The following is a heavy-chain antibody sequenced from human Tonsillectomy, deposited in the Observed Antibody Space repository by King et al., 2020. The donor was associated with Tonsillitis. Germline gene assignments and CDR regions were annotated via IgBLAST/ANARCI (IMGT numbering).Heavy chain of an antibody. CDR3: ARHQGGRGYHYGMDV. D-gene: IGHD3-3*01. Sequence: QLQESGPGLVKPSETLSLTCTVSGDSISSSTYYWGWIRQPPGKGLEWIGSVYYSGTTYYNPSHKSRVTISVDTSKKHFSLKLSSVTAADTAVYYCARHQGGRGYHYGMDVWGQGTTVTVSS. V-gene: IGHV4-39*01. J-gene: IGHJ6*02. CDR2: VYYSGTT. CDR1: GDSISSSTYY.